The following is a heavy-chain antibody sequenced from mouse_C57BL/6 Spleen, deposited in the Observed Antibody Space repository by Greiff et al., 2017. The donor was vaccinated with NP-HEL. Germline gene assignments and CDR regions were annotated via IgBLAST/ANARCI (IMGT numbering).Heavy chain of an antibody. CDR3: AREEDYYAMDY. CDR1: GFTFSDYY. CDR2: INYDGSST. Sequence: DVQLVESEGGLVQPGSSMKLSCTASGFTFSDYYMAWVRQVPEKGLEWVANINYDGSSTYYLDSLKSRFIISRDNAKNILYLQMSSLKSEDTATYYCAREEDYYAMDYWGQGTSVTVSS. J-gene: IGHJ4*01. V-gene: IGHV5-16*01.